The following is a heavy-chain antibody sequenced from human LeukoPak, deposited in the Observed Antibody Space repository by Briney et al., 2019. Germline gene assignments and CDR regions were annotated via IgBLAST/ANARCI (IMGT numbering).Heavy chain of an antibody. Sequence: SETLSLTCTVSGGSISSYYWSWIRQPPGKGLEWIGYIYYSGSTNYNPSLKSRVTISVDTSKNQFSLKLSSATAADTAVYYCARGEPQLGAFDIWGQGTMVTVSS. J-gene: IGHJ3*02. CDR3: ARGEPQLGAFDI. CDR2: IYYSGST. V-gene: IGHV4-59*01. CDR1: GGSISSYY. D-gene: IGHD1-14*01.